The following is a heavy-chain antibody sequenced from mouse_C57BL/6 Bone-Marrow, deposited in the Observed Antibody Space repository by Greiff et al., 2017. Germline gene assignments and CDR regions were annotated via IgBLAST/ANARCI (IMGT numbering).Heavy chain of an antibody. D-gene: IGHD1-1*01. CDR1: GYTFTSYG. Sequence: QVQLQQSGAELARPGASVKLSCKASGYTFTSYGISWVKQRTGQGLEWIGEIYPRSGNTYYNEKFKGKATLTADKSSSTAYMQLSSLTSEDSAVYYCAREGTTVVGAMDYWGQGTSVTVSS. CDR3: AREGTTVVGAMDY. J-gene: IGHJ4*01. V-gene: IGHV1-81*01. CDR2: IYPRSGNT.